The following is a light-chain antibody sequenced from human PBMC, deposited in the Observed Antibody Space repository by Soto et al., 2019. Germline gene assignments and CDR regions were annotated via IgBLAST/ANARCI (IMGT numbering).Light chain of an antibody. CDR3: SSYTYSSTLYV. CDR2: DVN. J-gene: IGLJ1*01. V-gene: IGLV2-14*01. CDR1: SSDVGGYSY. Sequence: QSALTQPASVSGSPGQSITISCTGTSSDVGGYSYVSWYQQHPGKAPKLMIYDVNNRHSGVSNRFSGSKSGNTASLTISGLQAEDEADYYCSSYTYSSTLYVFGTGTKVTVL.